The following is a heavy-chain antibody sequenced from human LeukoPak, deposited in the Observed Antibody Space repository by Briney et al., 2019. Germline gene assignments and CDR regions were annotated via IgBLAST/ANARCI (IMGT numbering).Heavy chain of an antibody. CDR1: DGSISSYY. V-gene: IGHV4-59*01. CDR2: IYYSGST. CDR3: ARDAKGRRGAFDI. Sequence: SETLSLTCTVFDGSISSYYWSWIRQPPGKGLEWIGYIYYSGSTNYNPSLKSRVTISVDTSKNQFSLKLSSVTAADTAVYYCARDAKGRRGAFDIWGQGTMVTVSS. J-gene: IGHJ3*02.